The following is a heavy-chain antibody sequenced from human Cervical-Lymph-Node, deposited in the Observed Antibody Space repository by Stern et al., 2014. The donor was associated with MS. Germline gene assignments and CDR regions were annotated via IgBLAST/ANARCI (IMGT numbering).Heavy chain of an antibody. J-gene: IGHJ3*01. Sequence: VQLVESGSGQAKPSQTLSLTCAVSGGSISSGGSSWNWIRQPPGKGLEWIGFIYHSRNTHYNPSLKGRVFIPVETSQKQFALNLRSVTAADTAVYYCARGGVIYTQDRNGFDVWGQGTMVTVSS. V-gene: IGHV4-30-2*01. CDR3: ARGGVIYTQDRNGFDV. CDR1: GGSISSGGSS. D-gene: IGHD2-21*01. CDR2: IYHSRNT.